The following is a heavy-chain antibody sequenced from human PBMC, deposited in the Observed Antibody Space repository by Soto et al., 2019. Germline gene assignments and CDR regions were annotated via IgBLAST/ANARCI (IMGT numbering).Heavy chain of an antibody. CDR2: ISSNGGST. D-gene: IGHD3-10*01. Sequence: PGGSLRLSCAASGFTFSSYAMHWVRQAPGKGLEYVSAISSNGGSTYYANSVKGRFTISRDNSKNTLYLQMGSLRAEDMAVYYCARVDGSGSYPDYWGQGTLVTVSS. J-gene: IGHJ4*02. CDR3: ARVDGSGSYPDY. CDR1: GFTFSSYA. V-gene: IGHV3-64*01.